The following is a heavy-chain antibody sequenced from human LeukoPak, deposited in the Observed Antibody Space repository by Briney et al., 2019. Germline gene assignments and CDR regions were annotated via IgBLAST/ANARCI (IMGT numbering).Heavy chain of an antibody. CDR2: INSDGSST. D-gene: IGHD6-19*01. CDR3: ARRSGVAVAGAFDY. CDR1: GFTFSSYW. J-gene: IGHJ4*02. Sequence: GGSLRLSCAASGFTFSSYWMHWVRQAPGKGLVWVSLINSDGSSTTYADSVKGRFTISRDNSKNTLHLQMNSLRAEDTAVYFCARRSGVAVAGAFDYWGQGTLVTVSS. V-gene: IGHV3-74*01.